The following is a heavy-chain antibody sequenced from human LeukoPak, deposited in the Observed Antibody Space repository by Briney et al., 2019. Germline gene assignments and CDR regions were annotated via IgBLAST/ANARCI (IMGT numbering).Heavy chain of an antibody. J-gene: IGHJ5*02. CDR2: IHNSGST. V-gene: IGHV4-59*12. CDR1: GGSISSYY. CDR3: ASSKAHYYDTTLDP. Sequence: PSETLFLTCTVSGGSISSYYWSWIRQPPGKGLEWIGYIHNSGSTNYNPSLKSRVTISVDTSKNQFSLKLSSVTAADTAVYYCASSKAHYYDTTLDPWGQGTLVTVPS. D-gene: IGHD3-22*01.